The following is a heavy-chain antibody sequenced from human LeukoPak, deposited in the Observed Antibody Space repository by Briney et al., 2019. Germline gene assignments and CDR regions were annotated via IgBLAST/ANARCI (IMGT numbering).Heavy chain of an antibody. CDR2: ISAYNGNT. V-gene: IGHV1-18*01. D-gene: IGHD5-24*01. CDR3: AGARDGYNYDY. CDR1: GYTFTSYG. J-gene: IGHJ4*02. Sequence: GASVKVSCKASGYTFTSYGISWVRQAPGQGLEWMGWISAYNGNTNYAQKLQGRVTMTADTSTSTAYMELRSLRSDDTAVYYCAGARDGYNYDYWGQGTLVTVSS.